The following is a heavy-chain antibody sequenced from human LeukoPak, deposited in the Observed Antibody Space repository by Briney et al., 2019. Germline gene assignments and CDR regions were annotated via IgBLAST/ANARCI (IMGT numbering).Heavy chain of an antibody. J-gene: IGHJ4*02. CDR1: GYSISSGYY. V-gene: IGHV4-38-2*02. Sequence: SETLSLTCTVSGYSISSGYYWGWIRQPPGKGLEWIGSIYHSGSTYYNPSLKSRVTISVDTSKNQFSLKLSSVTAADTAVYYCARGQTFDYWGQRTLVTVSS. CDR3: ARGQTFDY. CDR2: IYHSGST.